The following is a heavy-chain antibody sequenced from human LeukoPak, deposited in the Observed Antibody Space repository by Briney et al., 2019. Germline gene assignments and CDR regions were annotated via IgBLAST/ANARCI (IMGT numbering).Heavy chain of an antibody. Sequence: GRSLRLSCAASGFTFDDYAMHSVRHAPGKGLEWGSGISWNSGSIGYADSVKGRFTISRDNAKNSLYLHMNSLRAEHTALYYCAIQLVPAAERGWLDRWGQGTLVTVSS. V-gene: IGHV3-9*01. J-gene: IGHJ5*02. CDR2: ISWNSGSI. CDR1: GFTFDDYA. CDR3: AIQLVPAAERGWLDR. D-gene: IGHD2-2*01.